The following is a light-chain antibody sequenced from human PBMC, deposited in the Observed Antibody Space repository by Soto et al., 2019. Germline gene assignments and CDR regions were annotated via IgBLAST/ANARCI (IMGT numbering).Light chain of an antibody. CDR1: ESISSSY. CDR3: QQYGSSLPVT. J-gene: IGKJ4*01. V-gene: IGKV3-20*01. CDR2: GAS. Sequence: ETVLTQSPGTLSLSPGERATLSCRASESISSSYLAWYQQKPGQAPRLLIYGASSGATGIPDRFSGSGSGTDFTLTISRLEPEDFAVYYCQQYGSSLPVTFGGGTNVELK.